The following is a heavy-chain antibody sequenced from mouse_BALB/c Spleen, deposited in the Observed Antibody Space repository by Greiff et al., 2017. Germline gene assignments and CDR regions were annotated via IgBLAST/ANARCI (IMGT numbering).Heavy chain of an antibody. CDR3: TRHYYFDV. D-gene: IGHD1-1*01. V-gene: IGHV6-6*02. J-gene: IGHJ1*01. CDR2: IRLKSNNNAT. CDR1: GFTFSNYW. Sequence: EVKLEESGGGLVQPGGSMKLSCVASGFTFSNYWMNWVRQSPEKGLEWVAEIRLKSNNNATHYAESVKGRFTVSRDDSKSSVYLQMNNLRAEDTDIYYCTRHYYFDVWGAGTTVTVSS.